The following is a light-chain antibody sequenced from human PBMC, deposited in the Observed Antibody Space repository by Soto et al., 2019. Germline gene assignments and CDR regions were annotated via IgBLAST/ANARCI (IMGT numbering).Light chain of an antibody. Sequence: DIPLTQFPSSLSASLGDRVTITCRASHSFSTYLNWYQQRPGSAPELLMFSASSLQSGVPSRFSGRGSGTDFTLTISSLQPEDIAIYYCQQSYSIPYTFGQGTRLEI. CDR1: HSFSTY. CDR3: QQSYSIPYT. CDR2: SAS. J-gene: IGKJ2*01. V-gene: IGKV1-39*01.